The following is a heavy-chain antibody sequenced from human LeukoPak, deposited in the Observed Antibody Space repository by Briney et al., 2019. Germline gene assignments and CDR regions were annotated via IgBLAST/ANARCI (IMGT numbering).Heavy chain of an antibody. D-gene: IGHD3-10*01. J-gene: IGHJ4*02. Sequence: PSETLSLTCTVSGGSISIYYWSWIRQPPGKGLEWIGYIYYSGSTNNNPSLKSRVTISVDTSKNQFSLKLSSVTAADTAVYYCARHRGGEYYFDYWGQGTLVTVSS. CDR3: ARHRGGEYYFDY. CDR1: GGSISIYY. CDR2: IYYSGST. V-gene: IGHV4-59*08.